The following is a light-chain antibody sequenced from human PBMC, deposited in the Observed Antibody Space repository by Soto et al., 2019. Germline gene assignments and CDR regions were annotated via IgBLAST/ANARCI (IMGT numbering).Light chain of an antibody. J-gene: IGKJ3*01. V-gene: IGKV3-15*01. CDR3: QQYNSFSGVT. CDR2: GAS. CDR1: QSVSGN. Sequence: EIVMTQSPATLSVSPGERATLSCRASQSVSGNLAWYQQKPGQAPRLLIYGASTRATGIPARFSGSGSGTEFTLTISSLQPDDFATYYCQQYNSFSGVTFGPGTKVDI.